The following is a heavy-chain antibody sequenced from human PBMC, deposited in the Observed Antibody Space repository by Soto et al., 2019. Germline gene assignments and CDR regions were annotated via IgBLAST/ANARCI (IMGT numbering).Heavy chain of an antibody. J-gene: IGHJ6*02. Sequence: GESLKISCKGSGYSFTSYLIGWVRQMPGKGLEWMGIIYPGDSDTRYSPSFQGQVTISADKSISTAYLQWSSLKASDTAMYYCARTSAAGKYYYGMDVWGQGTKVTVSS. CDR2: IYPGDSDT. D-gene: IGHD6-13*01. V-gene: IGHV5-51*01. CDR1: GYSFTSYL. CDR3: ARTSAAGKYYYGMDV.